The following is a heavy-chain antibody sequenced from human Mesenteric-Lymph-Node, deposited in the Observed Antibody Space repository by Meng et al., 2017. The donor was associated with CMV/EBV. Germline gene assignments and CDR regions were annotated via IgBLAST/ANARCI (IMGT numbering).Heavy chain of an antibody. CDR3: ARDGRTDIVVVPAAMQNFDY. Sequence: FTGVGISWVRRAPGQGLDGMGWISAYNGNTNYAQKLQGRVTMTTDTSTSTAYMELRSLRSDDTAVYYCARDGRTDIVVVPAAMQNFDYWGQGTLVTVSS. CDR2: ISAYNGNT. J-gene: IGHJ4*02. V-gene: IGHV1-18*01. D-gene: IGHD2-2*01. CDR1: FTGVG.